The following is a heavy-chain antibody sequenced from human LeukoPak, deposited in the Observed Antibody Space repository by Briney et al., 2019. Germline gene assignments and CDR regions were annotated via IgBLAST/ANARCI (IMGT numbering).Heavy chain of an antibody. Sequence: ASVKVSCKASGYTFTGYYMHWVRQAPGQGLEWMGWINPNSGGTNFAQRFQGRVTLTRDTSINTAYMELSSLRSDDTAVYYCARAKLDDCGGVCDQYFQHWGQGTLVTVSS. J-gene: IGHJ1*01. CDR3: ARAKLDDCGGVCDQYFQH. V-gene: IGHV1-2*02. CDR1: GYTFTGYY. D-gene: IGHD2-21*02. CDR2: INPNSGGT.